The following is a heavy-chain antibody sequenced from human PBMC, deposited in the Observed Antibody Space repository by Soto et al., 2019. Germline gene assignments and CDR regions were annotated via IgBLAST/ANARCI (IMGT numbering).Heavy chain of an antibody. V-gene: IGHV4-30-2*01. CDR3: ARAQFYSGSGRYNNLMFDP. Sequence: PSETLSLTCAVSGGSISAAGDSWSWIRQPPGGGLEWIGYIYHRGTFLYNPSLKTRLTMSLDRSNNQFSLTLISVTAADTAVYYCARAQFYSGSGRYNNLMFDPWGQGIQVTVSS. CDR2: IYHRGTF. D-gene: IGHD3-10*01. CDR1: GGSISAAGDS. J-gene: IGHJ5*02.